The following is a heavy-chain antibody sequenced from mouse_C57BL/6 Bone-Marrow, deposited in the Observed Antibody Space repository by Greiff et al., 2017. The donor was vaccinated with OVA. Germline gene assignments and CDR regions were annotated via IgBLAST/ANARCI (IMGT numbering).Heavy chain of an antibody. CDR3: ARHEDYDGYYEDAMDY. J-gene: IGHJ4*01. V-gene: IGHV5-6*01. Sequence: EVQGVESGGDLVKPGGSLKLSCAASGFTFSSYVMSWVRQTPDKRLEWVATISSGGSYTYYPDSVKGRFTISRDNAKNTLYLQMSSLKSEDTAMYYCARHEDYDGYYEDAMDYWGQGTSVTVSS. CDR2: ISSGGSYT. CDR1: GFTFSSYV. D-gene: IGHD2-3*01.